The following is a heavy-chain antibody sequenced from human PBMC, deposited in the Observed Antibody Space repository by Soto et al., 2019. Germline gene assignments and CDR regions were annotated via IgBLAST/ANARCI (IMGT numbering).Heavy chain of an antibody. CDR2: ISTSSSYI. J-gene: IGHJ4*02. V-gene: IGHV3-21*01. CDR1: GFTFSSYS. D-gene: IGHD1-20*01. Sequence: GGSLRLSCAASGFTFSSYSMNWVRQAPGKGLEWVSSISTSSSYIHYADSVKGRFTISRDNAKNSMYLQMNSLRAEDTAVYYCARGGTRRYEEVEYWGQGTLVTVSS. CDR3: ARGGTRRYEEVEY.